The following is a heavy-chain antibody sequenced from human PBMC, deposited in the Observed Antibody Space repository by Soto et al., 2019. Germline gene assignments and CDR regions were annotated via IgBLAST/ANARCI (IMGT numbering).Heavy chain of an antibody. D-gene: IGHD3-10*01. CDR1: GFTFSSYS. J-gene: IGHJ4*02. CDR3: AKKVNSGPGSQYFDY. Sequence: GGSLRLSCEASGFTFSSYSMSWVRQAPGKGLEWVSGFRTSGDGGTTYYADSVKGRFTISRDNSKNMLFLQMNSLRAEDTAIYYCAKKVNSGPGSQYFDYWGQGTLVTVSS. CDR2: FRTSGDGGTT. V-gene: IGHV3-23*01.